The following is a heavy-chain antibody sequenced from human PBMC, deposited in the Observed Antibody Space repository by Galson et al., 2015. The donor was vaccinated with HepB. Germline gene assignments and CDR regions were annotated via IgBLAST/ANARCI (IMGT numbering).Heavy chain of an antibody. D-gene: IGHD3-22*01. CDR3: AKGLLDYNSRGYSYDGREYFHH. V-gene: IGHV1-18*01. J-gene: IGHJ1*01. CDR2: ISGYNLAT. Sequence: SVKVSCKASGYMFTSYGIHWVRQAPGQGLEWMGWISGYNLATTYPQNFQGRVTMAIDTSTNTAYMELRSLTSDDTAVYYCAKGLLDYNSRGYSYDGREYFHHWGQGTLVIVSS. CDR1: GYMFTSYG.